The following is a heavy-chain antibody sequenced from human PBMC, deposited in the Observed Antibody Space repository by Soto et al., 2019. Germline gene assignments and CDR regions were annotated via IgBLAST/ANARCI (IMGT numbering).Heavy chain of an antibody. CDR1: GFTFSSYA. Sequence: GGSLRLSCAASGFTFSSYAMHWVRQAPGKGLEYVSAISSNGGSTYYANSVKGRFTISRDNSKNTLYLQMGSLRAEDMAVYYCARDGSIHGDYDRVWGLNWFDPWGQGTLVTVSS. V-gene: IGHV3-64*01. CDR3: ARDGSIHGDYDRVWGLNWFDP. CDR2: ISSNGGST. J-gene: IGHJ5*02. D-gene: IGHD4-17*01.